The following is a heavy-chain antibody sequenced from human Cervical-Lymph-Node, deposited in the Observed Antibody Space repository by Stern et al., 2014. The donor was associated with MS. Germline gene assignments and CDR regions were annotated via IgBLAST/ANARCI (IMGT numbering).Heavy chain of an antibody. Sequence: EMQLVESGGGLVQPGGSLRLSCAASGFTFSSYWMHWVRQAPGKGLVWVSRINSDGSSTSYADSVKGRFTISRDNAKNTLYLQMNSLRAEDTAVYYCARGSYSYAIYYYYGMDVWGQGTTVTVSS. CDR3: ARGSYSYAIYYYYGMDV. V-gene: IGHV3-74*01. D-gene: IGHD5-18*01. J-gene: IGHJ6*02. CDR1: GFTFSSYW. CDR2: INSDGSST.